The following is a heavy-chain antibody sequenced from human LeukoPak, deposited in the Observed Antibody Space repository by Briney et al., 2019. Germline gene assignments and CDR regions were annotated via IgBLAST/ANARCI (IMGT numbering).Heavy chain of an antibody. V-gene: IGHV3-23*01. CDR3: ANPYSVHTFSYYFDF. CDR1: GCTFSRYA. CDR2: ISGSGGST. J-gene: IGHJ4*02. Sequence: GGSLRLYCVGSGCTFSRYAMSWVRQAPGKGLEWVAAISGSGGSTYYADSAKGRFTISRDNSKNTLFLQINSLRAEDTAVSLCANPYSVHTFSYYFDFWSQGALVTLSS. D-gene: IGHD1-26*01.